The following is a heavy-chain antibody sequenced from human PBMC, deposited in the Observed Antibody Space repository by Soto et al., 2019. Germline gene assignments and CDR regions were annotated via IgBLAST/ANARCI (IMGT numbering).Heavy chain of an antibody. J-gene: IGHJ4*02. CDR3: ARRKERSGPNYFDY. V-gene: IGHV1-8*01. CDR2: MNPSNGNA. CDR1: GYTFITYD. Sequence: GASVKVSCKASGYTFITYDINWVRQATGQGLEWMGWMNPSNGNAGYAQKFQGRLTMTRNTSISTAYMELSSLRSDDTAVYFCARRKERSGPNYFDYWGQGTLVTVSS.